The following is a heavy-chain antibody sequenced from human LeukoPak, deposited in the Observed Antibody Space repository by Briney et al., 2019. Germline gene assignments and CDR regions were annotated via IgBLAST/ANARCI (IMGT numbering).Heavy chain of an antibody. J-gene: IGHJ4*02. Sequence: GGSLRLSCAASGFTFSSYGMHWVRQAPGKGLEWVAFIRYDGSNKYYADSVKGRFTISRDNSKNTLYLQMNSLRSEDTAVYYCARGKRQPRITGTYYFDYWGQGTLVTVSS. V-gene: IGHV3-30*02. CDR2: IRYDGSNK. CDR1: GFTFSSYG. D-gene: IGHD1-20*01. CDR3: ARGKRQPRITGTYYFDY.